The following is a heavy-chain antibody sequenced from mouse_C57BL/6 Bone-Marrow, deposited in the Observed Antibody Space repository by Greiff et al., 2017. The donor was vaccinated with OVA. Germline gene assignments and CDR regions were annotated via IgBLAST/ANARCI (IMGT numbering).Heavy chain of an antibody. CDR2: ISDGGSYT. Sequence: EVQRVESGGGLVKPGGSLKLSCAASGFTFSSYAMSWVRQTPEKRLEWVATISDGGSYTYYPDNVKGRFTISRDNAKNNLYLQMSHLKSEDTAVYYCARDPTVAWFAYWGQGTLVTVSA. J-gene: IGHJ3*01. D-gene: IGHD4-1*02. CDR3: ARDPTVAWFAY. V-gene: IGHV5-4*01. CDR1: GFTFSSYA.